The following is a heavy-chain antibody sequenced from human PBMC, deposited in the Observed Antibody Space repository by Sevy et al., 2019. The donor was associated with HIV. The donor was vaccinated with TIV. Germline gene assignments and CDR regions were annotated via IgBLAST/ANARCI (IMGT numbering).Heavy chain of an antibody. D-gene: IGHD3-22*01. CDR2: ISAYNGNT. Sequence: ASVKVSCKASGYTFTSYGISWVRQAPGQGLEWMGWISAYNGNTNYAQKLQGRVTMTTDTSTSPAYMELRSLRSDDTAVYYCARDLGGYYDSSGYYPIDYWGQGTLVTVSS. CDR3: ARDLGGYYDSSGYYPIDY. CDR1: GYTFTSYG. V-gene: IGHV1-18*01. J-gene: IGHJ4*02.